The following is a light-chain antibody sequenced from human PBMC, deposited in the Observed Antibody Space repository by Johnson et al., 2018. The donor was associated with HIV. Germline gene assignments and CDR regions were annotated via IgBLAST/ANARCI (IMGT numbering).Light chain of an antibody. CDR3: GTWDSSLTEV. J-gene: IGLJ1*01. CDR2: DNN. CDR1: SSNIGNNY. Sequence: QSVLTQPPSVSAAPGQKVTISCSGSSSNIGNNYVSWYQQLPGTAPKLLIYDNNKRPSGIPDRFSGSKSGTSATLCITGLQTGDEADYYCGTWDSSLTEVFGTGTKVTFL. V-gene: IGLV1-51*01.